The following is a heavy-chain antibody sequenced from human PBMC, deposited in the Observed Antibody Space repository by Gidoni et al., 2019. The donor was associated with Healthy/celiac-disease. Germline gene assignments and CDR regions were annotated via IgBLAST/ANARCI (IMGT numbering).Heavy chain of an antibody. D-gene: IGHD6-19*01. V-gene: IGHV1-18*01. CDR2: ISAYNGNA. J-gene: IGHJ4*02. CDR3: ASTYSSGWYGEYYFDY. Sequence: QVQLVQPGAEVKKPGASVKASCKSSGYTFTSYGISWVRQAPGQGLEWMGWISAYNGNANYAQKLQGRVTMTTDTSTSTAYMELRSLRSDDTAVYYCASTYSSGWYGEYYFDYWGQGTLVTVSS. CDR1: GYTFTSYG.